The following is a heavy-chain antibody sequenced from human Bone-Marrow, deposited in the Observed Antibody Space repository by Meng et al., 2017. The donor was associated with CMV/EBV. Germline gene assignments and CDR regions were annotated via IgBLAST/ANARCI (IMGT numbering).Heavy chain of an antibody. CDR1: GFTFSDYA. D-gene: IGHD4-17*01. CDR2: ISWNSGSI. CDR3: AKDISLRSRVGFNSFDY. Sequence: SLKISCAASGFTFSDYATHWVRQAPGKGLEWVSGISWNSGSIGYADSVKGRFTISRDNAKNSLYLQMNSLRAEDTALYYCAKDISLRSRVGFNSFDYWGQGTLVTVSS. V-gene: IGHV3-9*01. J-gene: IGHJ4*02.